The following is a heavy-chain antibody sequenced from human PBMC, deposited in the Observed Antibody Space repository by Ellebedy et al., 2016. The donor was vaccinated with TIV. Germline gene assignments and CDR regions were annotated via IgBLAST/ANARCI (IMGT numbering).Heavy chain of an antibody. Sequence: AASVKVSCKASGYTFTSYDINWVRQATGQGLEWMGWMNPNSGNTGYAQKFQGRVTMIRDTSISTAYMELSSLISDDTAVYYCARNKAYTGDFDYWGQGTLVTVSS. D-gene: IGHD7-27*01. V-gene: IGHV1-8*01. CDR1: GYTFTSYD. J-gene: IGHJ4*02. CDR3: ARNKAYTGDFDY. CDR2: MNPNSGNT.